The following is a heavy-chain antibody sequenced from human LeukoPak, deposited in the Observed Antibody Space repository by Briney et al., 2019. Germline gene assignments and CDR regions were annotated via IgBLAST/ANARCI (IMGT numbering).Heavy chain of an antibody. D-gene: IGHD6-13*01. CDR2: INPSGGST. Sequence: GASVKVSCKASGYTFTSYYMHWVRQAPGQGLEWMGIINPSGGSTSYAQKFQGRVTMTRDTSTSTVYMELSSLRSEDTAVYYCARDFLPREAAAGNGWFDPWGQGTLVTVSS. CDR3: ARDFLPREAAAGNGWFDP. V-gene: IGHV1-46*01. CDR1: GYTFTSYY. J-gene: IGHJ5*02.